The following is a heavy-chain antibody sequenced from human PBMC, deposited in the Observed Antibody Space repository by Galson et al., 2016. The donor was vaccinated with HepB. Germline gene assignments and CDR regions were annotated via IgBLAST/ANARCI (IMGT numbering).Heavy chain of an antibody. J-gene: IGHJ3*02. D-gene: IGHD2-15*01. CDR1: GYTFTNYW. CDR2: IYSADSDA. Sequence: QSGAEVKKPWESLKISCKGSGYTFTNYWIGWVRQMPGKGLEWMGIIYSADSDARYSPSFQGQVTISADKSTNTAYLQWSSLKASDTAVYYCARPGGSNCYSFCGVYIWGQGTMVTVSS. V-gene: IGHV5-51*03. CDR3: ARPGGSNCYSFCGVYI.